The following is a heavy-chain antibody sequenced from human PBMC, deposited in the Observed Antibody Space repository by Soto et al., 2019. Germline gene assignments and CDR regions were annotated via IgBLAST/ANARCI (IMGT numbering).Heavy chain of an antibody. CDR3: AILFRRVFDP. V-gene: IGHV4-31*03. CDR1: GGSISSGGYY. J-gene: IGHJ5*02. CDR2: IYYSGST. D-gene: IGHD2-15*01. Sequence: SETLSLTCTVSGGSISSGGYYWSWIRQHPGKGLEWIGYIYYSGSTYYNPSLKSRVTISVGTSKNQFSLKLSSVTAADTAVYYCAILFRRVFDPWGQGTLVTVSS.